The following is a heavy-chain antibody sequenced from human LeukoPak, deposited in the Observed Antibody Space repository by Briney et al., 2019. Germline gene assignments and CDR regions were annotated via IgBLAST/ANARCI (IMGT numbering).Heavy chain of an antibody. Sequence: SETLSLTCTVSGGSISSGDYYWSWIRQLPGKGLEWIGYIYYSGSTYYNPSLKSRVTISVDTSKNQFSLKLSSVTAADTAVYYCARARASPCTNGVCFTRYYFDYWGQGTLVTVSS. V-gene: IGHV4-30-4*01. D-gene: IGHD2-8*01. CDR3: ARARASPCTNGVCFTRYYFDY. J-gene: IGHJ4*02. CDR2: IYYSGST. CDR1: GGSISSGDYY.